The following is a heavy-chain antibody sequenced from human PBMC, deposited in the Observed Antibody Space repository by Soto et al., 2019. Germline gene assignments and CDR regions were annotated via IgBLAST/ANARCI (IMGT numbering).Heavy chain of an antibody. D-gene: IGHD3-10*01. CDR2: MNAKRGDT. J-gene: IGHJ6*02. V-gene: IGHV1-8*01. Sequence: QAHLEQSGAEVKRPGASVKVSCKASGYTFSDFDINWLRQASGQGPEWMGWMNAKRGDTFFAQRFQGKFNMTWDTSLSTVYMEVGSLPSDDTAMYYCARGNTFNYTVFDVWGQGTTVAVS. CDR1: GYTFSDFD. CDR3: ARGNTFNYTVFDV.